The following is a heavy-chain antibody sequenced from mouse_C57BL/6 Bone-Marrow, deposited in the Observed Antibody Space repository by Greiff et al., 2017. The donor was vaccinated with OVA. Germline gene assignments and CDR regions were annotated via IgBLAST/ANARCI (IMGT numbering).Heavy chain of an antibody. V-gene: IGHV1-31*01. CDR3: ARGITTVVAPFDY. CDR2: IYPYNGVS. Sequence: DVKLVESGPELVKPGASVKISCKASGYSFTGYYMHWVKQSHGNILDWIGYIYPYNGVSSYNQKFKGKATLTVDKSSSTAYMELRSLTSEDSAVYYCARGITTVVAPFDYWGQGTTLTVSS. D-gene: IGHD1-1*01. J-gene: IGHJ2*01. CDR1: GYSFTGYY.